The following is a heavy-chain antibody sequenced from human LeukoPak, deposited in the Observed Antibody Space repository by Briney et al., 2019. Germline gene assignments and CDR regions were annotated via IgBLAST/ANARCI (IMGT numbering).Heavy chain of an antibody. V-gene: IGHV1-3*01. CDR3: ARDGGLLWFGELFYWFDP. CDR2: INAGNGNT. CDR1: GYTFTSYA. Sequence: GASVTVSCKASGYTFTSYAMHWVRQAPGQRLEWMGWINAGNGNTKYSQKFQGRVTITRDTSASTAYMELSSLRSEDTAVYYCARDGGLLWFGELFYWFDPWGQGTLVTVSS. D-gene: IGHD3-10*01. J-gene: IGHJ5*02.